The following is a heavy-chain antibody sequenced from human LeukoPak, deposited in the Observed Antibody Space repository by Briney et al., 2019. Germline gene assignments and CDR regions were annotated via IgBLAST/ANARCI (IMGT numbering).Heavy chain of an antibody. CDR2: VFHSGST. Sequence: NPSETLSLTCSVSGDSISTNEWWSWVRQPPGKGLEWIGEVFHSGSTNYNPSLKSRVTISIDKSKDQFSLEVTSVTAADTAIYYCARDLAVAGTNYFDFWGQGVLVTVSS. V-gene: IGHV4-4*02. CDR3: ARDLAVAGTNYFDF. D-gene: IGHD6-19*01. J-gene: IGHJ4*02. CDR1: GDSISTNEW.